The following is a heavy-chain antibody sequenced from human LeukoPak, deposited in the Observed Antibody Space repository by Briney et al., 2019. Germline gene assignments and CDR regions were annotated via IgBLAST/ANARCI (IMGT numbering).Heavy chain of an antibody. D-gene: IGHD3-10*02. V-gene: IGHV3-23*01. CDR2: ISDNGGSP. J-gene: IGHJ4*02. CDR3: ASRQGLGWHYVN. CDR1: GFTLRSYA. Sequence: PGGSLRLSCVEPGFTLRSYAIRWVRQIPAKGLERVSGISDNGGSPYYTHSAKGRFTIPRDNPRNTLYLQMNSLRVEDLAIYYCASRQGLGWHYVNWGEGTLVTVSS.